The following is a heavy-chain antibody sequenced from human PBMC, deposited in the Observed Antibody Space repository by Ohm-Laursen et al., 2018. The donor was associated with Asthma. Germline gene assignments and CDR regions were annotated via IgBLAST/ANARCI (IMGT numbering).Heavy chain of an antibody. V-gene: IGHV1-69*01. CDR1: GGTFSSYA. D-gene: IGHD3-22*01. J-gene: IGHJ4*02. CDR3: ARAYLTDYYDSGGLDY. CDR2: IIPIFGTA. Sequence: GSSVTVSCKASGGTFSSYAISWVRQAPGQGLEWMGGIIPIFGTANYAQKFQGRVTITADESTSTAYMELSSLRSEDTAVYYCARAYLTDYYDSGGLDYWGQGTLVTVSS.